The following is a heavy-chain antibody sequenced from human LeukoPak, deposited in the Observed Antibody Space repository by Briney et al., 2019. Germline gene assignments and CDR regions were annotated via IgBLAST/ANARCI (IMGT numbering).Heavy chain of an antibody. Sequence: ASVKVSCKASGYTFTGYYMHWVRQAPGQGLEWMGWINPNSGGTNYAQKFQGRVTMTRDTSISTAYMELSRLRSDDTAVYYCARGLTYYYDSSGYYCDYWGQGTLVTVSP. D-gene: IGHD3-22*01. V-gene: IGHV1-2*02. CDR3: ARGLTYYYDSSGYYCDY. CDR2: INPNSGGT. CDR1: GYTFTGYY. J-gene: IGHJ4*02.